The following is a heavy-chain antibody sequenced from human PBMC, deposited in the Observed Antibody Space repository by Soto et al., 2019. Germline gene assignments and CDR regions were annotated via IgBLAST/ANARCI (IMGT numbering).Heavy chain of an antibody. D-gene: IGHD3-10*01. CDR1: GYTXSELS. CDR2: FDPEDGET. Sequence: SXKVSCKVSGYTXSELSMDLVRQAPGKGLEWMGGFDPEDGETIYAQKFQGRVTMKEDTSTDTAYMDLSSLRSEDKAVYYCATARITMVRGVIIRSDWFDPWGQGTLGTVSS. V-gene: IGHV1-24*01. J-gene: IGHJ5*02. CDR3: ATARITMVRGVIIRSDWFDP.